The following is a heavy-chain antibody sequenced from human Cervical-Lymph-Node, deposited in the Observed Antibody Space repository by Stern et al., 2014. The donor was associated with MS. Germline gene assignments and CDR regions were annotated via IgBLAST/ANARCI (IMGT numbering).Heavy chain of an antibody. CDR1: GGTFSSYA. CDR2: IIPIFGTA. J-gene: IGHJ6*02. V-gene: IGHV1-69*01. Sequence: VQLVQPGAEVKKPGSSVKVSCKASGGTFSSYAISWVRQAPGQGLEWMGGIIPIFGTANYAQKFQGRVTITADESTSTAYMELSSLRSEDTAVYYCARDFTVAGTNYYYGMDVWGQGTTVTVSS. D-gene: IGHD6-19*01. CDR3: ARDFTVAGTNYYYGMDV.